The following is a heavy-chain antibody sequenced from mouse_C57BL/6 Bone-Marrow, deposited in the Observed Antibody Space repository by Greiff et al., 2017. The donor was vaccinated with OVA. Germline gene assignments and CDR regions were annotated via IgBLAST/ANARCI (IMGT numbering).Heavy chain of an antibody. D-gene: IGHD2-1*01. CDR2: IDPENGDT. Sequence: EVQLQQSGAELVRPGASVKLSCTASGFNIKDDDMHWVKQRPEQGLEGLGWIDPENGDTEYASKFHGKATITAYTSSNTASLQFSILTAEDTAVYYCTPLYPTRFAYWGQGTLVTVSA. V-gene: IGHV14-4*01. CDR3: TPLYPTRFAY. CDR1: GFNIKDDD. J-gene: IGHJ3*01.